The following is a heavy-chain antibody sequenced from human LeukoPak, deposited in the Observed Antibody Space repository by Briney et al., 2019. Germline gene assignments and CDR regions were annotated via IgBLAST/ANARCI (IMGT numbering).Heavy chain of an antibody. CDR2: IYSGGNT. J-gene: IGHJ4*02. Sequence: TGGSLRLSCAASGFSVSNTYMSWVRQAPGKGLEWVSIIYSGGNTYYADSVKGRFTISRDNSKNTLYLQMNRLRPEDTAVYYCAKDPYRASSGLVDYWGQGTLVTVSS. CDR3: AKDPYRASSGLVDY. V-gene: IGHV3-53*01. CDR1: GFSVSNTY. D-gene: IGHD5-12*01.